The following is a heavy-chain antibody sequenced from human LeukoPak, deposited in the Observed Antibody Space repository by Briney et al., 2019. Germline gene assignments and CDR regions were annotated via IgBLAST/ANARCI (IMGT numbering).Heavy chain of an antibody. CDR3: ARGDQVYDFWSGYHLNYFDY. J-gene: IGHJ4*02. V-gene: IGHV1-8*03. CDR1: GYTFTSYD. D-gene: IGHD3-3*01. Sequence: ASVKVSCKASGYTFTSYDINWVRQATGQGLECMGWMNPNSGNTGYAQKFQGRVTITRNTSISTAYMELSSLRSEDTAVYYCARGDQVYDFWSGYHLNYFDYWGQGTLVTVSS. CDR2: MNPNSGNT.